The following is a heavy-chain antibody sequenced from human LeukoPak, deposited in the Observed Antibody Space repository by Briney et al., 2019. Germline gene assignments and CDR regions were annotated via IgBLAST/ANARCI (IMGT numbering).Heavy chain of an antibody. D-gene: IGHD3-22*01. CDR1: GASISSSY. J-gene: IGHJ3*02. V-gene: IGHV4-59*01. CDR3: VRGNYDNRGYSNAFDI. Sequence: SGTLSLTCTVSGASISSSYWSWIRQPPGKRLEWIGYIYYNGNTNSNPSLKSRVTISADTSKNRFSLKLSSVTAADTAIYYCVRGNYDNRGYSNAFDIWGLGTMVTVSS. CDR2: IYYNGNT.